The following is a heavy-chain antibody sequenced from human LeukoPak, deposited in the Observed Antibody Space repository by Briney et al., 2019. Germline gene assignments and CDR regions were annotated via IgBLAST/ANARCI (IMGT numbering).Heavy chain of an antibody. CDR1: GGSISSGGYY. CDR2: IYYSGST. D-gene: IGHD2-2*01. J-gene: IGHJ2*01. Sequence: SQTLSLTCTVSGGSISSGGYYWSWIRQPPGKVLEWIGSIYYSGSTYYNPSLRSRVTISVDTSKNQFSLKLSSVTAADTAVYYCARSGGYCGSTTCHVKYFDLWGRGTLVTVSS. CDR3: ARSGGYCGSTTCHVKYFDL. V-gene: IGHV4-30-2*03.